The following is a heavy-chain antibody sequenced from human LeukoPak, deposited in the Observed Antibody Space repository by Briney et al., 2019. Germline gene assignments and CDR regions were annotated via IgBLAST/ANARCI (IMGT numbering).Heavy chain of an antibody. Sequence: SETLSLTCTVSGGSISSYYWSWIRQPPGKGLEWIGYIYYSGSTNYNPSLKSRVTISVDTSKNQFSLKLSSVTAADTAVYYCARASYYDSSGYYPNFDCWGQGTLVTVSS. J-gene: IGHJ4*02. CDR2: IYYSGST. D-gene: IGHD3-22*01. V-gene: IGHV4-59*08. CDR1: GGSISSYY. CDR3: ARASYYDSSGYYPNFDC.